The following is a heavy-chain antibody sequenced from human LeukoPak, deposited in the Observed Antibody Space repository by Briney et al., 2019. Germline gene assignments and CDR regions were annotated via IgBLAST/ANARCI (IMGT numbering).Heavy chain of an antibody. D-gene: IGHD3-10*01. Sequence: GASVKVSCKASGYTFTSYDINWVRQATGQGLEWMGWMNPNSGNTGYAQKLQGRVTMTTDTSTSTAYMELRSLRSDDTAVYYCAALWFGELSTPWRYYYYGMDVWGQGTTVTVSS. CDR3: AALWFGELSTPWRYYYYGMDV. CDR1: GYTFTSYD. J-gene: IGHJ6*02. V-gene: IGHV1-8*01. CDR2: MNPNSGNT.